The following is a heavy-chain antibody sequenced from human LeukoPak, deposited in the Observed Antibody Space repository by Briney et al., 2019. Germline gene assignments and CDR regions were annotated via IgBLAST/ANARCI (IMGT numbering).Heavy chain of an antibody. CDR3: ARGHRAAARIGY. CDR2: INHSGST. J-gene: IGHJ4*02. D-gene: IGHD6-13*01. Sequence: SETLSLTCAVYGGSFSGYYWSWIRQPPGKGLEWIGEINHSGSTNYNPSLKSRVTISVDTSKNQFSLKLSSVTAADTAVYYCARGHRAAARIGYWGQGTLVTVSS. V-gene: IGHV4-34*01. CDR1: GGSFSGYY.